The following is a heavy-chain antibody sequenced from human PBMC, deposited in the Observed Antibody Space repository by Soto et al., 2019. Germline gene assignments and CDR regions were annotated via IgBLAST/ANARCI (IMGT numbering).Heavy chain of an antibody. CDR3: AKRTGTYYFDY. J-gene: IGHJ4*02. V-gene: IGHV3-23*01. Sequence: GGSLRLSCATSGFTFNNYALSWVRLAPGKGLEWVSAISGSGGSTFYADSVKGRFTISRDNSKNTLYLQMNSLRAEDTAVYYCAKRTGTYYFDYWGQGTLVTVSS. CDR2: ISGSGGST. D-gene: IGHD1-1*01. CDR1: GFTFNNYA.